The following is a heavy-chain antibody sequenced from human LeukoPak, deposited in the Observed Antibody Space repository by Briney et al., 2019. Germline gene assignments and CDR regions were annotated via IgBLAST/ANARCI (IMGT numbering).Heavy chain of an antibody. CDR2: IYHSGST. V-gene: IGHV4-38-2*02. J-gene: IGHJ4*02. D-gene: IGHD6-19*01. CDR3: ARARGSGWYVDY. CDR1: GYSISSGYD. Sequence: PSETLSLTCTVSGYSISSGYDWGWIRQPPGKGLEWIGSIYHSGSTYYNPSLKSRVTISVDTSKNQFSLKLSSVTAADTAVYYCARARGSGWYVDYWGQGTLVTVSS.